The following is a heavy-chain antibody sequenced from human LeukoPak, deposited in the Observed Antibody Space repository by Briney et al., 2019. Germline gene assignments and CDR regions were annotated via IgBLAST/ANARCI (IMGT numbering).Heavy chain of an antibody. Sequence: PGGSLRLSCAASGFTFSSYSVNWVRQAPGKGLEWVSYISSSSITTNYADSVKGRFTISRDDAKNSLYLQMNSLRAEDTAVYYCARDWQLSFDYWGQGTLVTVSS. J-gene: IGHJ4*02. CDR1: GFTFSSYS. CDR3: ARDWQLSFDY. V-gene: IGHV3-48*01. D-gene: IGHD6-13*01. CDR2: ISSSSITT.